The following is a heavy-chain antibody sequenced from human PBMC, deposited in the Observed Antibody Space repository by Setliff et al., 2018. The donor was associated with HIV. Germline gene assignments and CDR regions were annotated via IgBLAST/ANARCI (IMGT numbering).Heavy chain of an antibody. CDR1: GGSASNSRYY. CDR2: IHYNEKT. CDR3: ARDPLGYNWRRYFDF. V-gene: IGHV4-39*07. Sequence: PSETLSLTCTVSGGSASNSRYYWAWIRQPPGKGLEYIGSIHYNEKTYYNPSLKSRVTISIDTSKNQFSLNLKSVTAADTAVYYCARDPLGYNWRRYFDFWGQGAVVTVSS. J-gene: IGHJ4*02. D-gene: IGHD3-16*01.